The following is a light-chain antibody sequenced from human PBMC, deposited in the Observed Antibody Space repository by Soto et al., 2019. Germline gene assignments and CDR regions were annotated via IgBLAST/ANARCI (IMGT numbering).Light chain of an antibody. CDR3: QAWDSTTAVV. V-gene: IGLV3-1*01. J-gene: IGLJ2*01. Sequence: SYELTQPPSVSVSPGQTASITCFGDKLGDKYASWYQQKPGQSPVLVIYQDSKRSSGIPERFSGSKSGNTATLTISGTQAMDEADYYCQAWDSTTAVVFGGGTKVTVL. CDR1: KLGDKY. CDR2: QDS.